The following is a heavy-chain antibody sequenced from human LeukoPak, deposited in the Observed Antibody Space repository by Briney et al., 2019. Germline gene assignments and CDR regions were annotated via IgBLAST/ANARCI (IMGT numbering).Heavy chain of an antibody. CDR2: INPNSGGT. J-gene: IGHJ4*02. Sequence: ASVKVSCKASGYTFTGYYIHWVRQARGQGLEWMGWINPNSGGTNYAQKFQGRVTMTRDTSITYMELSRLRSNDTALYYCARAYSGYEAFDYWGQGTLVTVSS. CDR3: ARAYSGYEAFDY. CDR1: GYTFTGYY. V-gene: IGHV1-2*02. D-gene: IGHD5-12*01.